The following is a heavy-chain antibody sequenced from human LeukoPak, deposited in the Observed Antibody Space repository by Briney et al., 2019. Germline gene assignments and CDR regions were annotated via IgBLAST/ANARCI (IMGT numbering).Heavy chain of an antibody. Sequence: SETLSLTCSVSGGAISSDYWAWIRQPPGKGLEWIAYVHSSGYTSYNPSLKSRVTISVDTSKNQFSLKLSSVTAADTAVYYCAREGSGWYYFDYWGQGTLVTVSS. D-gene: IGHD6-19*01. J-gene: IGHJ4*02. CDR1: GGAISSDY. CDR3: AREGSGWYYFDY. V-gene: IGHV4-59*01. CDR2: VHSSGYT.